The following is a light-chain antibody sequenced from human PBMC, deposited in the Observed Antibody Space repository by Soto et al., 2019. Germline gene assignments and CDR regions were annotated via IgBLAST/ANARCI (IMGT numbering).Light chain of an antibody. J-gene: IGKJ5*01. V-gene: IGKV4-1*01. Sequence: DIVMTQSPASLAVSLGERATINCKSSQSVLYSSNNKDYLAWYQKKPGKAPKLLIYAASSLQRGVPSRFSGSGSGTDFTLTIGSLQPEDFATYYCQQSYSPPPITFGQGTRLEIK. CDR1: QSVLYSSNNKDY. CDR3: QQSYSPPPIT. CDR2: AAS.